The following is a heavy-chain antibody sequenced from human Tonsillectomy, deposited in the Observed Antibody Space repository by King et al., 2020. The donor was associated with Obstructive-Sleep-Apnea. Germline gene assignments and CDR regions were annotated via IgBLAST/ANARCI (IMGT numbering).Heavy chain of an antibody. CDR3: ASLIEVAGKGPFDY. J-gene: IGHJ4*02. CDR1: GYSISSGYY. CDR2: IYHSGST. D-gene: IGHD6-19*01. V-gene: IGHV4-38-2*02. Sequence: VQLQESGPGLVKPSETLSLTCTVSGYSISSGYYWGWIRQPPGKGLEWIGSIYHSGSTYYNPSLKSRVTLSVDTSKNQFSLKLSSVTAADTAVYYWASLIEVAGKGPFDYWGQGTLVTVSS.